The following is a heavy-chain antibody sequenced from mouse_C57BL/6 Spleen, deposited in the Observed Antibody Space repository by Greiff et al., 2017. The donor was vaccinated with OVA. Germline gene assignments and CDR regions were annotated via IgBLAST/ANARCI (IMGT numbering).Heavy chain of an antibody. Sequence: EVKLVESGEGLVKPGGSLKLSCAASGFPFSSYAMSWVRQTPEKRLEWVAYISSGGDYIYYADTVKGRFTISRDNARNTLYLQMSSLKSEDTAMYYCTRDRDYGSSSWYFDVWGTGTTVTVSS. CDR2: ISSGGDYI. D-gene: IGHD1-1*01. CDR3: TRDRDYGSSSWYFDV. V-gene: IGHV5-9-1*02. J-gene: IGHJ1*03. CDR1: GFPFSSYA.